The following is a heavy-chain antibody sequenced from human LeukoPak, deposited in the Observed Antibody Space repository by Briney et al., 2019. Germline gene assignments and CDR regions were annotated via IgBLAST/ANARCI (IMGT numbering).Heavy chain of an antibody. CDR3: ATSTPYYDSSGDFKDY. D-gene: IGHD3-22*01. CDR2: IVVGSGNT. J-gene: IGHJ4*02. Sequence: SVKVSCKASGFTFTSSAVQWVRQARGQRLEWIGWIVVGSGNTNYAQKFQGRVTITADKSTSRAYMELSSLRSEDTAVYYCATSTPYYDSSGDFKDYWGQGTLVTVSS. CDR1: GFTFTSSA. V-gene: IGHV1-58*01.